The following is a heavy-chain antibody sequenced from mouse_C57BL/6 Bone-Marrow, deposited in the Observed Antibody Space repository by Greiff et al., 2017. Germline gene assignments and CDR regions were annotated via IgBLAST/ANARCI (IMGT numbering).Heavy chain of an antibody. D-gene: IGHD1-1*01. J-gene: IGHJ3*01. Sequence: QVQLQQPGAELVKPGASVKMSCKASGYTFTSYWITWVKQRPGQGLEWIGDIYPGSGSTNYNEKFKSKATLTVDTSSSTAYMQHSSLTSEDSAVYYCARAIYYYGSSGFAYWGQGTLVTVSA. CDR2: IYPGSGST. CDR3: ARAIYYYGSSGFAY. V-gene: IGHV1-55*01. CDR1: GYTFTSYW.